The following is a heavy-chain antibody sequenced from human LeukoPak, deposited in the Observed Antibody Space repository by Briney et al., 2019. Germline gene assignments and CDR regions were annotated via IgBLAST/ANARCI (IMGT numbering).Heavy chain of an antibody. V-gene: IGHV4-31*03. J-gene: IGHJ4*02. Sequence: SETLSLTCTVSGGSITSGDYYWSWIRQHPGKGLEWIGSLSYSGSTFYNPSLRSRVTISIDTSKNQFSLKLSSVTAADTAVYYCARDRPGPFDYWGQGTLVTVSS. CDR3: ARDRPGPFDY. CDR2: LSYSGST. CDR1: GGSITSGDYY.